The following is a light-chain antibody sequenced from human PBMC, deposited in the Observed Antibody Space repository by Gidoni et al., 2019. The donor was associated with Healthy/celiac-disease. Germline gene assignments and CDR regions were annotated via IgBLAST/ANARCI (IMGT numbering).Light chain of an antibody. CDR3: QQLNSYPLT. CDR2: AAS. J-gene: IGKJ4*01. Sequence: DIQLTPSPSLLSASVGDSVTITCRASQGISSYLAWYQQKPGKAPKLLIYAASTLQSGVPTRFSGSGSGTEFTLTISSLQPEDFATYYCQQLNSYPLTFGGGTKVEIK. V-gene: IGKV1-9*01. CDR1: QGISSY.